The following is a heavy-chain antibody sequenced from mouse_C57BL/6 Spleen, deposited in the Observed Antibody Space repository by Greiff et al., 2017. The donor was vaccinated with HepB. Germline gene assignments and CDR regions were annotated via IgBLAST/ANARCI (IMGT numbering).Heavy chain of an antibody. D-gene: IGHD2-1*01. CDR2: ISSGSSTI. J-gene: IGHJ1*03. Sequence: EVKLVESGGGLVKPGGSLKLSCAASGFTFSAYGMHWVRQAPEKGLEWVAYISSGSSTIYYADTVKGRFTISRDNAKNTLFLQMTSLRSEDTSMYYCARARGNHHNWYFDVWGTGTTVTVSS. CDR1: GFTFSAYG. CDR3: ARARGNHHNWYFDV. V-gene: IGHV5-17*01.